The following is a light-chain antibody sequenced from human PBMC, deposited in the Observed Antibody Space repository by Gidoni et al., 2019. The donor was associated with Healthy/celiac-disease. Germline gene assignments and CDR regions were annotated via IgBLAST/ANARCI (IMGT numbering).Light chain of an antibody. J-gene: IGKJ5*01. CDR3: QQYNSYPRIT. V-gene: IGKV1D-16*01. CDR2: AAS. CDR1: QGISSW. Sequence: DIQMTQSPSSLAESVGDSVTITCRASQGISSWLAWYQQKPAKAPKSLIYAASSLQRGVPSRFSGSGSGTDFTLTISSLQPEDFATYYCQQYNSYPRITFGQGTRLEIK.